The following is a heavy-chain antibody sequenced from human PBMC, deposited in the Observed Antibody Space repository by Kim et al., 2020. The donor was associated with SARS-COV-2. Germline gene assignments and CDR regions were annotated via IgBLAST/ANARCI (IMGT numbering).Heavy chain of an antibody. Sequence: SETLSLTCAVYGGSFSGYYWSWIRQPPGKGLEWIGEINHSGSTNYNPSLKSRVTISVDTSKNQFSLKLSSVTAADTAVYYCASSGYSSGWYGPHYYYYG. D-gene: IGHD6-19*01. CDR2: INHSGST. V-gene: IGHV4-34*01. CDR3: ASSGYSSGWYGPHYYYYG. CDR1: GGSFSGYY. J-gene: IGHJ6*01.